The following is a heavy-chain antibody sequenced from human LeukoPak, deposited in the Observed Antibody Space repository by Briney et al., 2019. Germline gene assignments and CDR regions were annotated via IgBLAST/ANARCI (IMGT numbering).Heavy chain of an antibody. CDR3: ARSVVAATETFDY. Sequence: GGSLRLSCAASGFIFSNYWMHWVRQAPGKGLVWVSRINSDGSSTNYADSVKGRFTISRDNAKNTLYLQMNSLRAEDTAVYYCARSVVAATETFDYWGQGTLVTVSS. J-gene: IGHJ4*02. V-gene: IGHV3-74*01. CDR1: GFIFSNYW. D-gene: IGHD2-15*01. CDR2: INSDGSST.